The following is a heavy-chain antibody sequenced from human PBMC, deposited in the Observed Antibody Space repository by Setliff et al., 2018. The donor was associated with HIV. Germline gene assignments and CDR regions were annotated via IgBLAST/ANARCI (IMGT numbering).Heavy chain of an antibody. V-gene: IGHV1-69*13. CDR3: VRKYAKGKNIAVVTARDRAFDI. J-gene: IGHJ3*02. CDR1: GGTFSNYA. Sequence: GASVKVSCKASGGTFSNYAINWVRQAPGQGLEWMGGIIPIFGTANHAQKLQGRVTITADESTSTAYMELSSLRFEDTAMYYCVRKYAKGKNIAVVTARDRAFDIWGQGTMVTVSS. D-gene: IGHD2-21*02. CDR2: IIPIFGTA.